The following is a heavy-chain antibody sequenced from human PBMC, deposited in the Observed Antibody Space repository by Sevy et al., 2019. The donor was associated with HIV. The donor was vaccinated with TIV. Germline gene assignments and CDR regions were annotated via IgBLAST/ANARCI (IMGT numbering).Heavy chain of an antibody. Sequence: GESLKISCKASGYSFTRNWIGWVHQMPGKGLELIGVIYTTDSETKYSPSFQGQVTISADKSIRTAYLQWSSLQASDTAIYYCARVQGYCTSGVCYGDYYYGMDVWGQGTSVTVSS. CDR3: ARVQGYCTSGVCYGDYYYGMDV. CDR1: GYSFTRNW. J-gene: IGHJ6*02. CDR2: IYTTDSET. D-gene: IGHD2-8*01. V-gene: IGHV5-51*07.